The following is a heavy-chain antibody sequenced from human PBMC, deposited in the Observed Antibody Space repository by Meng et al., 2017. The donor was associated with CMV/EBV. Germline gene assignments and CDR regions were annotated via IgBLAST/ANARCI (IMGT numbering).Heavy chain of an antibody. CDR1: GGTFSSYA. D-gene: IGHD2-2*03. V-gene: IGHV1-69*05. CDR3: ARDGHLDQNYYGMDV. CDR2: IIPIFGTA. J-gene: IGHJ6*02. Sequence: SVKVSCKASGGTFSSYAISWVRQAPGQGLEWMGAIIPIFGTANYAQKFQGRVTITTDESTSTAYMELSSLRSDDTAVYYCARDGHLDQNYYGMDVWGQGTTVTVSS.